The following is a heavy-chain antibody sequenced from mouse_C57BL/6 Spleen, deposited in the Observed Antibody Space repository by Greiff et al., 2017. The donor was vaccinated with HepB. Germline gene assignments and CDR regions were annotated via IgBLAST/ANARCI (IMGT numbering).Heavy chain of an antibody. CDR3: TVSLYDWFAY. CDR2: IRLKSDNYAT. J-gene: IGHJ3*01. D-gene: IGHD1-1*01. CDR1: GFTFSNYW. V-gene: IGHV6-3*01. Sequence: EVKLVESGGGLVQPGGSMKLSCVASGFTFSNYWMNWVRQSPEKGLEWVAQIRLKSDNYATHYAESVKGRFTISRDDSKSSVYLQMNNLRAEDTGIYYCTVSLYDWFAYWGQGTLVTVSA.